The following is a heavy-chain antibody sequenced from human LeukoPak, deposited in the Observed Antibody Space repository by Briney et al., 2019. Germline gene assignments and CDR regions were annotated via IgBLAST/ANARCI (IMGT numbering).Heavy chain of an antibody. Sequence: SETLSLTCTVSDGSISNYYWTWIRQPAGKGLEWIGSIYHSGSTYYNPSLKSRVTVSFDTPKNRFSLRLNSVTAADTAVYYCARQPYDSSGYYSNWYFDLWGRGTLVTVSS. V-gene: IGHV4-4*07. CDR2: IYHSGST. CDR3: ARQPYDSSGYYSNWYFDL. D-gene: IGHD3-22*01. J-gene: IGHJ2*01. CDR1: DGSISNYY.